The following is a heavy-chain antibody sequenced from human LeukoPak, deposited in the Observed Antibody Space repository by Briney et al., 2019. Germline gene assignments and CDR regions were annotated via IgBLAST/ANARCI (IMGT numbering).Heavy chain of an antibody. CDR2: INSDGSST. Sequence: GGSLRLSCAASGFTFSSYWMHWVRQAPGKGLVWVSRINSDGSSTSYADSVKGRFTISRDNAKNTLYLQMNSLRAEDTAVYYCAKGVAGWSTGNFYYWGQGTLVTVSS. CDR1: GFTFSSYW. J-gene: IGHJ4*02. D-gene: IGHD5/OR15-5a*01. CDR3: AKGVAGWSTGNFYY. V-gene: IGHV3-74*01.